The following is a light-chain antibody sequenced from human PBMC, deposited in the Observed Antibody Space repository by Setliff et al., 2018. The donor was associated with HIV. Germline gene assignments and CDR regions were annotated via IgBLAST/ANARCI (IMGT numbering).Light chain of an antibody. Sequence: QSVLTQPPPVSGSPGQSVTISCIGTSSDVGSYNRVSWYQQSPGTAPKLMLYEVSYRPSEVPDLFSASKSGNTASLTISGLQAEDDADYYCSSYTTSNTYVFGTGTKVTVL. V-gene: IGLV2-18*02. J-gene: IGLJ1*01. CDR2: EVS. CDR1: SSDVGSYNR. CDR3: SSYTTSNTYV.